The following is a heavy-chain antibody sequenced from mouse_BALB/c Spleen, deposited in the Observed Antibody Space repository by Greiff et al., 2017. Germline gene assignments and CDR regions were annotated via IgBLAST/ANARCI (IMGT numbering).Heavy chain of an antibody. CDR2: INSNGGST. CDR1: GFTFSSYG. D-gene: IGHD2-3*01. J-gene: IGHJ4*01. CDR3: ERGDGYYVPYYAMDY. V-gene: IGHV5-6-3*01. Sequence: EVKLVESGGGLVQPGGSLKLSCAASGFTFSSYGMSWVRQTPDKRLELVATINSNGGSTYYPDSVKGRFTISRDNAKNTLYLQMSSLKSEDTAMYYCERGDGYYVPYYAMDYWGQGTSVTVSS.